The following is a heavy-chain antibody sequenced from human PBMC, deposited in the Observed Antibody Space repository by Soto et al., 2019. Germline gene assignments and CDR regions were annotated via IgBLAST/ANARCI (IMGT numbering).Heavy chain of an antibody. J-gene: IGHJ4*02. V-gene: IGHV3-53*01. Sequence: EVQLVESGGGLIQPGGSLRLSCVVSGFSVSNKYMSWVRQAPGKGLEWVSVIYTGGSRYYADSVRGRFTISRDNSKHTLFLQMNSLRAEDTAVYYCARERDSSGYILAYWGQGTLVTVSP. CDR1: GFSVSNKY. CDR2: IYTGGSR. CDR3: ARERDSSGYILAY. D-gene: IGHD3-22*01.